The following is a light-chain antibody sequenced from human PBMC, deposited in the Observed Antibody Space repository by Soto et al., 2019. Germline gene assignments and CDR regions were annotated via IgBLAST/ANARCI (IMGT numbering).Light chain of an antibody. V-gene: IGKV3-20*01. CDR1: QSVSSNY. CDR2: GAS. Sequence: EVVLTQSPGTLPLSPGERATLSCRASQSVSSNYVAWYQQIPGQTPRLLIYGASSRATGIPDRFSGSGSGTDFTLTISRLEPEDFEVYYRQQHGSSPWMLGQGTKVDIK. J-gene: IGKJ1*01. CDR3: QQHGSSPWM.